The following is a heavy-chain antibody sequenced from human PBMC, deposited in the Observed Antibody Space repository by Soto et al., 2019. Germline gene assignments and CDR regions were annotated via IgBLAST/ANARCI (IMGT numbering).Heavy chain of an antibody. CDR2: ISGSGGST. V-gene: IGHV3-23*01. D-gene: IGHD6-13*01. CDR1: GFTFSSYA. Sequence: EVQLLESGGGLVQPGGSLRLSCAASGFTFSSYAMSWVRQAPGKGLEWVSAISGSGGSTYYADSVKGRFTISRDNSKNTLYLQMNSLRAEDTAVYYCAKDSGPGCSSSWYGDYYYYYGMDVWGQGTTVTVSS. CDR3: AKDSGPGCSSSWYGDYYYYYGMDV. J-gene: IGHJ6*02.